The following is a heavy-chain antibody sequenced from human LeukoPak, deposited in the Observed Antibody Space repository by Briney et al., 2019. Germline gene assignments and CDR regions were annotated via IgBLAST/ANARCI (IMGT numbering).Heavy chain of an antibody. V-gene: IGHV3-33*01. CDR3: ARVTMVAGASYNWFVV. CDR1: GFTFSNYG. CDR2: IWSDGSNK. J-gene: IGHJ5*02. Sequence: GMSLRLSCAASGFTFSNYGMHWVRQAPGKGLEWVAVIWSDGSNKHYADSARGRFTISRDNSKNTLYLQMNSLRADDTTVYYCARVTMVAGASYNWFVVCGQGTLVTVST. D-gene: IGHD2-15*01.